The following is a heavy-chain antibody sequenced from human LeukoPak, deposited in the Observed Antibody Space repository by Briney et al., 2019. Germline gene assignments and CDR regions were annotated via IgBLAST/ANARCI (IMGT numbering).Heavy chain of an antibody. CDR2: IRSKAYGGTT. CDR1: GFTFGDYA. D-gene: IGHD2-15*01. V-gene: IGHV3-49*04. Sequence: GGSLRLSCTASGFTFGDYAMSWVRQAPGKGLEWVGFIRSKAYGGTTEYAASVKGRFTISRDNAKNSLYLQMNSLRAEDTAVYYCASGWWGGRGRGFDYWGQGTLVTVSS. CDR3: ASGWWGGRGRGFDY. J-gene: IGHJ4*02.